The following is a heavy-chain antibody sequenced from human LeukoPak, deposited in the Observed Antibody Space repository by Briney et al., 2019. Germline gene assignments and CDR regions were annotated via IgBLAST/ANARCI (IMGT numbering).Heavy chain of an antibody. CDR3: AKSAIVATLYNAFDI. J-gene: IGHJ3*02. Sequence: GGSLRLSCAASGFTFSNYGMHWVRQAPGKGLEWVAFIRYDGSSKYYADSVKGRFTISRDNSKNTLYLQMGSLRAEDTAVYYCAKSAIVATLYNAFDIWGQGTMVTVSS. CDR1: GFTFSNYG. V-gene: IGHV3-30*02. CDR2: IRYDGSSK. D-gene: IGHD5-12*01.